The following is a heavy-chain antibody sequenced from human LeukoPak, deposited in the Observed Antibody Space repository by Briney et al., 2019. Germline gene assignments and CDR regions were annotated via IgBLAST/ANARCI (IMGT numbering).Heavy chain of an antibody. J-gene: IGHJ3*02. D-gene: IGHD3-22*01. CDR2: IYYSGST. CDR1: GGSISSGDYY. Sequence: PSGTLSLTCTVSGGSISSGDYYWSWIRQPPGKGLEWIGYIYYSGSTYYNPSLKSRVTISVDTSKNQFSLKLSSVTAADTAVYFCARLPLPDFYDSSADSFDIWGQGTMVTVSS. V-gene: IGHV4-30-4*08. CDR3: ARLPLPDFYDSSADSFDI.